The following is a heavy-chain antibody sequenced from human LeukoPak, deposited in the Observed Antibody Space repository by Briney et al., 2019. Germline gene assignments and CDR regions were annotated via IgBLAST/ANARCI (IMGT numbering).Heavy chain of an antibody. J-gene: IGHJ5*02. CDR1: GGSISSGSYY. CDR2: IYTSGST. CDR3: ARGPYGASISKWFDP. D-gene: IGHD4/OR15-4a*01. Sequence: SETLSLTCTVSGGSISSGSYYWSWIRQPAGKGLEWIGRIYTSGSTNYNPSLKSRVTISVDTSKNQFSLKLSSVTAADTAVYYCARGPYGASISKWFDPWGQGTLVTVSS. V-gene: IGHV4-61*02.